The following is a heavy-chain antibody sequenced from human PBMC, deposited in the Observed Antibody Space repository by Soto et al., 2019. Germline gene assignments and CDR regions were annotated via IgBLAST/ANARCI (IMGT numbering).Heavy chain of an antibody. V-gene: IGHV4-34*01. Sequence: SETLSLTCAVYGGSFSGYYWSWIRQPPGKGLEWIGEINHSGSTNYNPSLKSRVTISVDTSKNQFSLKLSSVTAADTAVYYCARGRRPNYYYYGMDVWGQGTTVTV. CDR3: ARGRRPNYYYYGMDV. J-gene: IGHJ6*02. CDR2: INHSGST. CDR1: GGSFSGYY.